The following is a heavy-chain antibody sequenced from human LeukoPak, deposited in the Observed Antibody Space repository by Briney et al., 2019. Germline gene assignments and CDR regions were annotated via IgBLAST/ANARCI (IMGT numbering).Heavy chain of an antibody. J-gene: IGHJ4*02. V-gene: IGHV4-34*01. CDR2: INHSGST. CDR1: GGSFSGYY. D-gene: IGHD2-15*01. Sequence: SETLSLTCAVYGGSFSGYYWSWIRQPPRKGLEGIGEINHSGSTNYNPSLKSRVTISVDTSKNQFSLKLSSVTAADTAVYYCARGLGVVVYYFDYWGQGTLVTVSS. CDR3: ARGLGVVVYYFDY.